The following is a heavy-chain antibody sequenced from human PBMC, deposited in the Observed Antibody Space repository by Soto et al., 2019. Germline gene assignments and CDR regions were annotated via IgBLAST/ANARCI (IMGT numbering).Heavy chain of an antibody. Sequence: GGSLRLSCAASGFTFSSYAMSWVRQAPGKGLEWVSAISGSGGSTYYADSVKGRFTISRDNSKNTLYLQMNSLRAEDTAVYYCAKVADYYGSGSYARSPYNWFDPWGQGTLVTVSS. V-gene: IGHV3-23*01. J-gene: IGHJ5*02. CDR2: ISGSGGST. CDR1: GFTFSSYA. CDR3: AKVADYYGSGSYARSPYNWFDP. D-gene: IGHD3-10*01.